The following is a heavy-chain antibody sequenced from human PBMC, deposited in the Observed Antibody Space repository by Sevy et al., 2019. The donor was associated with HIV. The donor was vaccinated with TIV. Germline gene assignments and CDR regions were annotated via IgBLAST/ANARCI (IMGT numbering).Heavy chain of an antibody. CDR1: GFTFSSYA. Sequence: GGCLRLSCAASGFTFSSYAMSWVRQAPGKGLEWVSAISGSGGSTYYADSVKGRFTISRDNSKNTLYLQMNSLRAEDTAVYYCAKGYHDYVWGSYRAPFDYWGQGTLVTVSS. CDR2: ISGSGGST. D-gene: IGHD3-16*02. V-gene: IGHV3-23*01. CDR3: AKGYHDYVWGSYRAPFDY. J-gene: IGHJ4*02.